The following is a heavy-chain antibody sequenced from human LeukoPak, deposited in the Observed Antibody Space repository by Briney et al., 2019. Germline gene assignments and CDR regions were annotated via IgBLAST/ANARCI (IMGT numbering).Heavy chain of an antibody. CDR1: GFTFSSYA. V-gene: IGHV3-64D*06. D-gene: IGHD7-27*01. Sequence: GGSLRLSCSASGFTFSSYAIHWVRQAPGKGLEYVSAISSNGGSTYYADSVKGRFTISRDNSKNTLYLQMSSLRAEDTAVYYCVKGYGGWGFDYYYYGMDVWGQGTTVTVSS. CDR2: ISSNGGST. J-gene: IGHJ6*02. CDR3: VKGYGGWGFDYYYYGMDV.